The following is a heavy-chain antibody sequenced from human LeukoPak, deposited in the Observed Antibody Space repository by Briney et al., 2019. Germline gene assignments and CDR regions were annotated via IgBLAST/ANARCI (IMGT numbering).Heavy chain of an antibody. D-gene: IGHD6-19*01. Sequence: GGPLRLSCAASGFTFSDDFMSWIRQAPGKGLEGVSYITSSGSTKYYADSVKGRFTISRDNAKNSLYLQMNSLRAEDTAVYYCASSDRYSSGWYEGYWGQGTLVTVSS. CDR1: GFTFSDDF. CDR2: ITSSGSTK. CDR3: ASSDRYSSGWYEGY. J-gene: IGHJ4*02. V-gene: IGHV3-11*04.